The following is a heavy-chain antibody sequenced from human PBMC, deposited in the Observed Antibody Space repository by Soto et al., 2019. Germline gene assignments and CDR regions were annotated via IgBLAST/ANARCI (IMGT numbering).Heavy chain of an antibody. CDR3: ARDQIAVAGFDY. CDR1: GFTFSSYG. V-gene: IGHV3-33*01. CDR2: IWYDGSNK. D-gene: IGHD6-19*01. Sequence: PGGSLRLSCAASGFTFSSYGMHWVRQAPGKGLEWVAVIWYDGSNKYYADSVKGRFTISRDNSKNTLYLQMNSLRAEDTAVYYCARDQIAVAGFDYWGQGTLGTV. J-gene: IGHJ4*02.